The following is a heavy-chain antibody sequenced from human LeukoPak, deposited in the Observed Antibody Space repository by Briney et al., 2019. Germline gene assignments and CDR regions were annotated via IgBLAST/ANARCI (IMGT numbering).Heavy chain of an antibody. D-gene: IGHD5-12*01. CDR3: AKDLRGYDMDFDY. V-gene: IGHV3-23*01. J-gene: IGHJ4*02. CDR2: ISGSGVST. CDR1: GFTFNNFA. Sequence: PGGSLRLSCAASGFTFNNFAMSWVRQAPGKGLEWVSSISGSGVSTYYADSLKGRFTISRDNFKNTLFLQLNSLRAEDTAVYYCAKDLRGYDMDFDYWGQGTLVTASS.